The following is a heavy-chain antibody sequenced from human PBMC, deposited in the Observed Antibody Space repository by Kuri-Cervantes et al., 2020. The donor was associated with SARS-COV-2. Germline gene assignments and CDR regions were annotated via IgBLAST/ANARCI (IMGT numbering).Heavy chain of an antibody. CDR3: ARAPSIAAAGTYGY. D-gene: IGHD6-13*01. Sequence: SLKISCAASGFTFDDYAMHWVRQVPGKGLEWVSGISSNSGSIVYADSVKGRFTISRDNAKNSLYPQMNSLRSEDTAVYYCARAPSIAAAGTYGYWGQGTLVTVSS. V-gene: IGHV3-9*01. J-gene: IGHJ4*02. CDR2: ISSNSGSI. CDR1: GFTFDDYA.